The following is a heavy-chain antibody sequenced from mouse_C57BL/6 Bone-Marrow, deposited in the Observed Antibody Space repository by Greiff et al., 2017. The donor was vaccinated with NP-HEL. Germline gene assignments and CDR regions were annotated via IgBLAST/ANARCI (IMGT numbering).Heavy chain of an antibody. D-gene: IGHD1-1*01. CDR3: ARSPSYYYGSSYPDWYFDV. Sequence: EVQVVESGPGLAKPSQTLSLTCSVTGYSITSDYWNWIRKFPGNKLEYMGYISYSGSTYYNPSLKSRLSITRDTSKNQYYLQLNSGTTEDTATYYCARSPSYYYGSSYPDWYFDVWGTGTTVTVSS. CDR1: GYSITSDY. CDR2: ISYSGST. J-gene: IGHJ1*03. V-gene: IGHV3-8*01.